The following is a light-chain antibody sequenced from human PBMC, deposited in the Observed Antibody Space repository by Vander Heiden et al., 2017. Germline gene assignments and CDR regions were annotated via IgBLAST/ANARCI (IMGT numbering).Light chain of an antibody. V-gene: IGLV2-14*01. CDR1: SSDVGGYNY. J-gene: IGLJ1*01. CDR3: SSYTSSSTDYV. Sequence: QSALTQPASVSGSPGQSITISCTGTSSDVGGYNYVSWYQQHPGKAPKIMIYEVSNRPSGVSNRFSGSKSGNTASLTISGLQAEDEADYYCSSYTSSSTDYVFGTGTKVTVL. CDR2: EVS.